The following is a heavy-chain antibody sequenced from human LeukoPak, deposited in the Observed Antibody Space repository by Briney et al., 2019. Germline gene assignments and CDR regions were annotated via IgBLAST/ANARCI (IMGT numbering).Heavy chain of an antibody. CDR1: GFTFSSYG. Sequence: GGSLRLSCAASGFTFSSYGMHWVRQAPGKGLEWLAFIRYDGSNKYYADSVKGRFTISRDNSKNTLYLQMNSLRAEDTAVYYCAKGSLYYDILTGLDYWGQGTLVTVSS. D-gene: IGHD3-9*01. V-gene: IGHV3-30*02. CDR3: AKGSLYYDILTGLDY. CDR2: IRYDGSNK. J-gene: IGHJ4*02.